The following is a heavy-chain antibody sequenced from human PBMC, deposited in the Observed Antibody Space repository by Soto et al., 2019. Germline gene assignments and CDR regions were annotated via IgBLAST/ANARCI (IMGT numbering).Heavy chain of an antibody. CDR1: GFTFSSYA. Sequence: GGSLRLSCAASGFTFSSYAMSWVRQAPGKGLEWVSAISGSGGSTYYADSVKGRFTISRDNSKNTLYLQMNSLRAEDTAVYYCAKALYMIVVVNDAFDIWGQGTMVTVSS. J-gene: IGHJ3*02. V-gene: IGHV3-23*01. CDR3: AKALYMIVVVNDAFDI. D-gene: IGHD3-22*01. CDR2: ISGSGGST.